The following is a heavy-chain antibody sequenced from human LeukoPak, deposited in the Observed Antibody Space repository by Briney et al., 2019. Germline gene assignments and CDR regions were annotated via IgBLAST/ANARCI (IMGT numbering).Heavy chain of an antibody. Sequence: PGGPLRLSCAASGFSFSTSCMSWVRQAPGKGLEWVANIKRDGKDKFYVDSVKGRFTISRDNAKNSLYLQMNSLRAEDTAVYYCARDVNIQHWGQGTLVTVSS. CDR2: IKRDGKDK. CDR3: ARDVNIQH. D-gene: IGHD2/OR15-2a*01. CDR1: GFSFSTSC. V-gene: IGHV3-7*01. J-gene: IGHJ1*01.